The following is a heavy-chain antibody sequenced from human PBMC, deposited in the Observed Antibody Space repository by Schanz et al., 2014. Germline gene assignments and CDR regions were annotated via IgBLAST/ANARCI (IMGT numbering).Heavy chain of an antibody. J-gene: IGHJ4*02. CDR1: RFTVTNAW. CDR3: TADLWFGAVWGVW. Sequence: EAHLVESGGGLVKPGGSLTLSCAASRFTVTNAWMSWVRQAPGKGLEWVGRIKSKSDGGTTDYAAPMKGRFTISRDDSKTTLFLQMTSLQPEDTAVYYCTADLWFGAVWGVWWGQGTLVTVSS. V-gene: IGHV3-15*01. CDR2: IKSKSDGGTT. D-gene: IGHD3-10*01.